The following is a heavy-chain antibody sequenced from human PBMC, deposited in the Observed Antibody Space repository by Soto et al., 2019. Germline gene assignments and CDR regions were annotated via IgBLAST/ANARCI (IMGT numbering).Heavy chain of an antibody. D-gene: IGHD6-13*01. V-gene: IGHV2-5*02. J-gene: IGHJ4*02. CDR1: GFSLSTSGAG. Sequence: QITLKESGPTLVKPTQTLTLTCTFSGFSLSTSGAGVGWIRQPPGKALEWLALIYWDDDKRYSPSLKTRLTITKDTSKNQVVLKMTNMDPVDTATYYCTHSAYSSSWYGVLVDYWGQGTLVTVSS. CDR2: IYWDDDK. CDR3: THSAYSSSWYGVLVDY.